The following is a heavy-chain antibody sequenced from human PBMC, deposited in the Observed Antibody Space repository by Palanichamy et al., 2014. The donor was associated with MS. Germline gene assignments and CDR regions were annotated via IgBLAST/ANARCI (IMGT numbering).Heavy chain of an antibody. Sequence: QVQLHESGPGLVKPSETLSLTCTVSGYSISSGYYWGWIRQPPGKGLEWIGSVYHGGSPFYNPPLKSRVTMSVDTSRNQFSLNLSSVTAADTAVYYCARDYHYDSDPAPWGQGTLVTVSS. D-gene: IGHD3-22*01. J-gene: IGHJ4*02. CDR2: VYHGGSP. V-gene: IGHV4-38-2*02. CDR3: ARDYHYDSDPAP. CDR1: GYSISSGYY.